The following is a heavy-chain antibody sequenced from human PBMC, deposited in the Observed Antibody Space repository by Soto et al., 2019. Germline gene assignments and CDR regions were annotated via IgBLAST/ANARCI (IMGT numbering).Heavy chain of an antibody. CDR1: GYTFTSYG. CDR3: ARGRYGDY. Sequence: QVHLVQSGAEVKKPGASVRVSCKGSGYTFTSYGITWVRQAPGQGLEWMGWISAHNGNTDYAQKLQGRVTVTRDTSTSTAYMELRSLRSDDTAVYYCARGRYGDYWGQGALVTVSS. D-gene: IGHD1-1*01. V-gene: IGHV1-18*01. CDR2: ISAHNGNT. J-gene: IGHJ4*02.